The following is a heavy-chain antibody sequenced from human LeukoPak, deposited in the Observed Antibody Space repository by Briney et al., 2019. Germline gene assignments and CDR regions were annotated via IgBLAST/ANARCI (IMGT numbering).Heavy chain of an antibody. CDR1: GYTFKSYG. CDR3: ARDRWYDKSDYYYNLDH. CDR2: ISGYNGET. V-gene: IGHV1-18*01. Sequence: GASVKVSCKASGYTFKSYGISWVRQAPGQGLEWMGWISGYNGETNNAQRLQGRVTMTTDTSTSTANMELRSLRSDDTAVYYCARDRWYDKSDYYYNLDHWGQGTLVTVSS. J-gene: IGHJ4*02. D-gene: IGHD3-22*01.